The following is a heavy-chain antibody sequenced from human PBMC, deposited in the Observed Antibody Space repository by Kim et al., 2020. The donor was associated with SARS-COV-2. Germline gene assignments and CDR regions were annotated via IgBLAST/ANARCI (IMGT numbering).Heavy chain of an antibody. CDR3: ARDSGIRTGGYPVFDY. D-gene: IGHD2-8*02. CDR2: IRDDAGST. CDR1: GFTLGSYA. J-gene: IGHJ5*01. Sequence: GGSLRLSCAASGFTLGSYAMGWVRQAPGKGLEWVSLIRDDAGSTYYADSVTGRFSLSRDTSENTLHLHMSNLRAEDTALYYCARDSGIRTGGYPVFDYWG. V-gene: IGHV3-23*01.